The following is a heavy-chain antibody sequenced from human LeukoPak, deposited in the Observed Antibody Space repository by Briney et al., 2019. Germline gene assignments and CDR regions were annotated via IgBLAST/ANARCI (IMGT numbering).Heavy chain of an antibody. D-gene: IGHD2-15*01. Sequence: GGSLRLSCAASGFTFSSYAMSWVRQAPAKGLEWVSAINGGGGNTYYADSVKGRFTISRDNSKNMVYLQMNSLRADDTAVYYCAKSVVVITFRFDDWGQGALVTVSS. CDR3: AKSVVVITFRFDD. V-gene: IGHV3-23*01. CDR1: GFTFSSYA. CDR2: INGGGGNT. J-gene: IGHJ4*02.